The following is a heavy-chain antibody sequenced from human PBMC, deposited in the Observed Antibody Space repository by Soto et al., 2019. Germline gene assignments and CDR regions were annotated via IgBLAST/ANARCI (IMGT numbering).Heavy chain of an antibody. CDR1: GYTFTSYA. Sequence: ASVKVSCKASGYTFTSYAMHWVRQAPGQRLEWMGWINAGNGNTKYSQKFQGRVTMTSDTSTSTVYMEMSSLRSEDTAVYYCVRSYDSGSYIVDYWGQGTLVTSPQ. CDR3: VRSYDSGSYIVDY. D-gene: IGHD3-10*01. J-gene: IGHJ4*02. CDR2: INAGNGNT. V-gene: IGHV1-3*01.